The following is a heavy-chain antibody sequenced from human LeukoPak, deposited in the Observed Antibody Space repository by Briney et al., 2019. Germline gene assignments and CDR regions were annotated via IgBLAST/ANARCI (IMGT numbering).Heavy chain of an antibody. J-gene: IGHJ4*02. V-gene: IGHV3-23*01. CDR1: GFTFSSYA. Sequence: GGSLRLSCAASGFTFSSYAMSWVRQAPGKGLEWVSAISGSGGSTYYADSVKGRFTISRDNSKNTLYLQMNSLRAEDTAVYYCAKSRCSSTSCPRTFDYWGQGTLVAVSS. CDR3: AKSRCSSTSCPRTFDY. D-gene: IGHD2-2*01. CDR2: ISGSGGST.